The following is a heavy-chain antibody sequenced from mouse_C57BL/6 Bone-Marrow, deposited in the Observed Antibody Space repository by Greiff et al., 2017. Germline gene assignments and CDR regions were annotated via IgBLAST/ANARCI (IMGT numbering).Heavy chain of an antibody. V-gene: IGHV5-2*01. J-gene: IGHJ4*01. Sequence: EVQRVESGGGLVQPGESLKLSCESNEYEFPSHDMSWVRKTPEKRLELVAAINSDGGSTYYPDTMERRFIISRDNTKKTLYLQMSSLRSEDTALYDCARLGYSNYGYYYAMDYWGQGTSVTVSS. CDR2: INSDGGST. CDR3: ARLGYSNYGYYYAMDY. CDR1: EYEFPSHD. D-gene: IGHD2-5*01.